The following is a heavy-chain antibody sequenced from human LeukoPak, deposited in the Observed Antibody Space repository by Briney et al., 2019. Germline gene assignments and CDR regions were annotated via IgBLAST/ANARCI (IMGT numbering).Heavy chain of an antibody. CDR2: IYYSGST. CDR1: GGSISSHY. J-gene: IGHJ5*02. CDR3: ASNRRSGGSGANWFDP. D-gene: IGHD2-15*01. Sequence: PSETLSLTCTVSGGSISSHYWSWIRQPPGKGLEWIGYIYYSGSTNYDPSLKSRVTISVDTFKNQFSLKLSSVTAADTAVYYCASNRRSGGSGANWFDPWGQGTLVTVSS. V-gene: IGHV4-59*11.